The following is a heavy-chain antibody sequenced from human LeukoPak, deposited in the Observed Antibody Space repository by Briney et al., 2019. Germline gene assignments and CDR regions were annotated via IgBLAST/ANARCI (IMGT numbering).Heavy chain of an antibody. CDR2: IYPADSDT. CDR1: GYSFTNYC. CDR3: VRRGGPRYCSGGSCYYDY. D-gene: IGHD2-15*01. V-gene: IGHV5-51*01. Sequence: GESLQISCKGSGYSFTNYCIGWVRQMSGKGLEWMGVIYPADSDTRYRPSFQGQVTISADKSISTAYLQWSSLKASDTALYYCVRRGGPRYCSGGSCYYDYWGQGSLVTVSS. J-gene: IGHJ4*02.